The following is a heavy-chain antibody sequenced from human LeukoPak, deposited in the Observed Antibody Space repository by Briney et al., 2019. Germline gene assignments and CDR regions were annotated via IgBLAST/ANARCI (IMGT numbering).Heavy chain of an antibody. D-gene: IGHD2-2*01. CDR3: ARKYCSSTSCLIDN. Sequence: PGGSLRLSCAASGFTVSSYEMNWVRQAPGKGLEWVSYISGSGSTIYYADSVKGRFTIFRDNAKNSLYLQMNSLRAEDTAVYYCARKYCSSTSCLIDNWGQGTLVTVSS. V-gene: IGHV3-48*03. CDR2: ISGSGSTI. J-gene: IGHJ4*02. CDR1: GFTVSSYE.